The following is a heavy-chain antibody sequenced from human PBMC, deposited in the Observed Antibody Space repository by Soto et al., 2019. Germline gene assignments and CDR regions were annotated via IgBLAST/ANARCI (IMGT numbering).Heavy chain of an antibody. D-gene: IGHD6-19*01. J-gene: IGHJ4*02. CDR1: GGSVTSGVYY. V-gene: IGHV4-61*08. Sequence: QVQLQESGPGLVKPSETLSLTCTVSGGSVTSGVYYWSWTRQPPGKGLEWLGYINYNGNANDNPSLANYHPSLKSRVTISLDPSKNQFSLKLNSVTAADTAVYYCATYRYSGDWSWNFWGQGTLVTVSS. CDR3: ATYRYSGDWSWNF. CDR2: INYNGNANDNPSLA.